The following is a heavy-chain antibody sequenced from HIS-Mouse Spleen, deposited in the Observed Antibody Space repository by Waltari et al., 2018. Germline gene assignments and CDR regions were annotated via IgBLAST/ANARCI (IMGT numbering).Heavy chain of an antibody. CDR1: GGSISSSSYY. CDR3: AREIPYSSSWYDWYFDL. CDR2: NYYSGST. D-gene: IGHD6-13*01. Sequence: QLQLQESGPGLVKPSATLSLTCTVSGGSISSSSYYWGWIRQPPGKGLEWIGSNYYSGSTYYNPSLKSRVTISVDTSKNQFSLKLSSVTAADTAVYYCAREIPYSSSWYDWYFDLWGRGTLVTVSS. V-gene: IGHV4-39*07. J-gene: IGHJ2*01.